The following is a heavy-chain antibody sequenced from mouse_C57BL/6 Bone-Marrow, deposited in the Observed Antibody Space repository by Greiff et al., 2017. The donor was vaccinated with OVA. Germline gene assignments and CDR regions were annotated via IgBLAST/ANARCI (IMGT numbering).Heavy chain of an antibody. J-gene: IGHJ2*01. Sequence: QVPLKESGPGILQPSQSLSLSCSFSGFSLSTFCMGVGWLRQPSGKGLEWLAHICWDDAKYYNPSLKSRPTTFKDTYKNQICLKIADVAAADTATDYCARIPYYSNYVYWGQGTTLTVAS. D-gene: IGHD2-5*01. CDR3: ARIPYYSNYVY. V-gene: IGHV8-8*01. CDR2: ICWDDAK. CDR1: GFSLSTFCMG.